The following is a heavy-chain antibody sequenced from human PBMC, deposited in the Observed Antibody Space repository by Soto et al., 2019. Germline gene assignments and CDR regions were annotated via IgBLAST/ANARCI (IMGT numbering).Heavy chain of an antibody. V-gene: IGHV3-23*01. CDR2: ISGIGGST. CDR1: GFTFSSYA. J-gene: IGHJ4*02. D-gene: IGHD6-6*01. Sequence: EVQLLESGGGLVQPGGSLGLSCAASGFTFSSYAMSWVRQAPGKGLEWVSGISGIGGSTYYADSVKGRFTISRDNSKTTLYLQMNSLRAEDTAVYYCAKDSTAYSSSYDFDYWGQGTLVTVSS. CDR3: AKDSTAYSSSYDFDY.